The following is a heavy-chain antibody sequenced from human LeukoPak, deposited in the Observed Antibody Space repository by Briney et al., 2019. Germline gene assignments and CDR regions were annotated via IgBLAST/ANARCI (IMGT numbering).Heavy chain of an antibody. V-gene: IGHV3-48*03. CDR3: ARDTPGPNSFDS. CDR2: ITSSGSTI. Sequence: GGSLRLSCAASGFTFSSYDMHWVRQAPGKGLEWVSFITSSGSTIYYADSVKGRFTISRDNAENSLYLPMNSLRAEDTAVYYCARDTPGPNSFDSWGPGTLVTVSS. J-gene: IGHJ4*02. D-gene: IGHD2-15*01. CDR1: GFTFSSYD.